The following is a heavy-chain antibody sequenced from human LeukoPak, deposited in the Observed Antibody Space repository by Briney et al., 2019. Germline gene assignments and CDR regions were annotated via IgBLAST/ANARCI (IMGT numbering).Heavy chain of an antibody. J-gene: IGHJ5*02. CDR3: ARGLPRDTYGNGGWFDP. V-gene: IGHV4-34*01. CDR1: GGSFSGYY. Sequence: PSETLSLTCAVYGGSFSGYYWSWLRQPPGKGLEWIGEINHSGSTNYNPSLKSRVTISVDTSKNQFSLKLSSVTAADTAVYYCARGLPRDTYGNGGWFDPWGQGTLVTVSS. CDR2: INHSGST. D-gene: IGHD3-16*01.